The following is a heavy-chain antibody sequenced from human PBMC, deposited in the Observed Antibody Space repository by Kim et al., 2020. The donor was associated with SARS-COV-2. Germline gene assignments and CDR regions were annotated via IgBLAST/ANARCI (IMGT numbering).Heavy chain of an antibody. D-gene: IGHD6-19*01. Sequence: ASVKVSCKASGYTFTSYDINWVRQATGQGLEWMGWMNPNSGNTGYAQKFQGRVTMTRNTSISTAYMELSSLRSEDTAVYYCARSVRTAVAIDYWGQGTLVTVSS. CDR2: MNPNSGNT. CDR1: GYTFTSYD. CDR3: ARSVRTAVAIDY. V-gene: IGHV1-8*01. J-gene: IGHJ4*02.